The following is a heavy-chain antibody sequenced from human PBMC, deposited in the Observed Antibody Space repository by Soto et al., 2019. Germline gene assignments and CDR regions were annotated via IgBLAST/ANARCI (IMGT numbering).Heavy chain of an antibody. CDR3: ATMALGYCSGGSCYSRSP. CDR2: IYYSGST. Sequence: SETLSLTCTVSGGSISSSSYYWGWIRQPPGKGLEWIGSIYYSGSTYYNPSLKGRVTISVDTSKNQFSLKLSSVTAADTAVYYCATMALGYCSGGSCYSRSPWGQGTLVTVSS. CDR1: GGSISSSSYY. J-gene: IGHJ5*02. V-gene: IGHV4-39*01. D-gene: IGHD2-15*01.